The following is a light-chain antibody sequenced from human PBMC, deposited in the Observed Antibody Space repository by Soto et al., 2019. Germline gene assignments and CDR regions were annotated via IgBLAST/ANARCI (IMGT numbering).Light chain of an antibody. CDR3: HLYGTLVIA. V-gene: IGKV3-20*01. J-gene: IGKJ3*01. Sequence: EIVLTQSPGTLSLSPGERATLSCSPRKSVRSSTLAWYQQKPGQAPRLLIYGTSTRATGIPARFSGSGSGTYFILTISRLEREDCAVYYCHLYGTLVIALGSGTKVDLK. CDR2: GTS. CDR1: KSVRSST.